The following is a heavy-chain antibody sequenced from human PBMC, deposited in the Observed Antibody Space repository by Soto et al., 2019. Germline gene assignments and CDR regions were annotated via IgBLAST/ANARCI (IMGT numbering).Heavy chain of an antibody. CDR2: IYYNSGRT. D-gene: IGHD3-10*01. J-gene: IGHJ6*02. CDR3: TRDKPLPYNSNSGKGDYGMDV. CDR1: GGSIRSGGYF. Sequence: QVQLQESGPGLVKPSQTLSLTCIVSGGSIRSGGYFWSWIRQHPGKGLEWIGNIYYNSGRTYYTPSLKSRVSIAVDASKNQFSLDLRSVTAADTAVYFCTRDKPLPYNSNSGKGDYGMDVWGQGTTVIVS. V-gene: IGHV4-31*03.